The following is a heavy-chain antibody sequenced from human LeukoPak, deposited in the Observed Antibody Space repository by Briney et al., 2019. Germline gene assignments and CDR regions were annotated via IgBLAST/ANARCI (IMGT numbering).Heavy chain of an antibody. D-gene: IGHD2-15*01. CDR3: AGVDFRSGGKYRMDV. CDR1: GGSISSGGYY. CDR2: IYYSGST. V-gene: IGHV4-31*01. J-gene: IGHJ6*02. Sequence: PSQTLSLTCTVSGGSISSGGYYWSWIRQHPGKGLEWIGYIYYSGSTYYNPSLKSPVTISVDTSNNHFSLTLTSVTAADPAVFYCAGVDFRSGGKYRMDVWGQGTTVTVSS.